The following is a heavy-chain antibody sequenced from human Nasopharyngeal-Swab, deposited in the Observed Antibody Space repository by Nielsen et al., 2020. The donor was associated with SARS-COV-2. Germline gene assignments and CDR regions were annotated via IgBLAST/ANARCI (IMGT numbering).Heavy chain of an antibody. V-gene: IGHV4-4*07. J-gene: IGHJ4*02. Sequence: LRLSCTVSGGSISSYYWSWIRQPAGKGLEWIGRIYTSGSTNYNPSLKSRVTMSVDTSKNQFSLKLSSVTAADTAVYYCARITPSTHNLDYWGQGILVTVSS. CDR3: ARITPSTHNLDY. D-gene: IGHD5/OR15-5a*01. CDR1: GGSISSYY. CDR2: IYTSGST.